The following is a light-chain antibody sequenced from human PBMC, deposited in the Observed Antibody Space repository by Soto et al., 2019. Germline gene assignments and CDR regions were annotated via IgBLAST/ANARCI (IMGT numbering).Light chain of an antibody. Sequence: QSVLTQPASVSGSPGQSITISCTGTSSDVGGYNYVSWYQQHPGKAPKLMIYEVSNRPSGVSNRFSGSKSGNTASLTISGLQAEDEADYYCSSHTSRSTTKVFATGTKVIVL. CDR3: SSHTSRSTTKV. CDR1: SSDVGGYNY. CDR2: EVS. V-gene: IGLV2-14*01. J-gene: IGLJ1*01.